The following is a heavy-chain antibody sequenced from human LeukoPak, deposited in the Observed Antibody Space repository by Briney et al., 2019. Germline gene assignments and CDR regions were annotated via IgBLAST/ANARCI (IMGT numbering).Heavy chain of an antibody. CDR2: IGGGGSDT. Sequence: GGSLRLSCAVAGFNFWSTGMSWVRQAPGKGLEWVSAIGGGGSDTKYTDSVKGRFTISRDNSKNTLYLQMNSLRVEDTAVYYCVKSSPPPFRYWGQGTLVTVSS. CDR1: GFNFWSTG. J-gene: IGHJ4*02. CDR3: VKSSPPPFRY. V-gene: IGHV3-23*01.